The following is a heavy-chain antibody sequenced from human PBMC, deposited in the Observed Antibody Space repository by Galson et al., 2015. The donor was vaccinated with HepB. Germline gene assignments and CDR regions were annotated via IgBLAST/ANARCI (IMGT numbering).Heavy chain of an antibody. CDR3: VKCSSSWSDFQH. CDR2: IRYDGSDK. V-gene: IGHV3-30*02. D-gene: IGHD6-13*01. Sequence: SGAEVKKPGGSLRLSCAASGFTLSSYGMHWVRQAPGKGLEWVAFIRYDGSDKYYTDSVKGRFTVSRDNSKNTVYLQMNSLRAEDTAVYYCVKCSSSWSDFQHWGQGTLVTVSS. CDR1: GFTLSSYG. J-gene: IGHJ1*01.